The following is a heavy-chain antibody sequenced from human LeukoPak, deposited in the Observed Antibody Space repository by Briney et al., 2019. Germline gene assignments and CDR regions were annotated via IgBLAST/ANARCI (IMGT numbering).Heavy chain of an antibody. CDR3: ARGAKVVAATHPILLNWFDP. CDR1: GGSFSGYY. CDR2: INHSGST. Sequence: PSETLSLTCAVCGGSFSGYYWSWIRQPPGKGLEWIGEINHSGSTNYNPSLKSRVTISVDTSKNQFSLKLSSVTAADTAVYYCARGAKVVAATHPILLNWFDPWGQGTLVTVSS. V-gene: IGHV4-34*01. J-gene: IGHJ5*02. D-gene: IGHD2-15*01.